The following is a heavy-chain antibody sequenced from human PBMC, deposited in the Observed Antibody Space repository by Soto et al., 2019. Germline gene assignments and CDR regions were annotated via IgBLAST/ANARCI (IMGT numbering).Heavy chain of an antibody. J-gene: IGHJ4*02. CDR1: GFTFSSYA. CDR2: ISYDGSNK. CDR3: AGDKGELRFLGWSYYLDY. V-gene: IGHV3-30-3*01. D-gene: IGHD3-3*01. Sequence: QVQLVESGGGVVQPGRSLRLSCAASGFTFSSYAMHWVRQAPGKGLEWVAVISYDGSNKYYADSVKGRFTIARDNSKNTLYLHFNSLRAEDTAVYYCAGDKGELRFLGWSYYLDYWGQGTLVTVSS.